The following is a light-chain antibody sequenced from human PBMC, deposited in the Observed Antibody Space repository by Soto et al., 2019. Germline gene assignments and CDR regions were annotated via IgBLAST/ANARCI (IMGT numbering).Light chain of an antibody. J-gene: IGLJ1*01. CDR2: DVS. CDR3: SSYTSSSILYV. Sequence: SVLTQPASVSGYPGQSITISCKGTSSDVGGYNYVSWYQQHPGKAPKLMIYDVSNRPSGVSNRFSGSKSGNTASLTISGLQAEDEADYYCSSYTSSSILYVFGTGTKVTVL. CDR1: SSDVGGYNY. V-gene: IGLV2-14*01.